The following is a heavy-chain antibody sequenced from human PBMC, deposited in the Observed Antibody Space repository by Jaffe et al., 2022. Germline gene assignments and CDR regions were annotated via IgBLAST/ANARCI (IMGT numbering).Heavy chain of an antibody. CDR3: ARRGSVTTGYYFDD. CDR2: ISDDGGST. J-gene: IGHJ4*02. Sequence: EVQLVESGGGLVQPGGSLRLSCIASGFSFSNCHMYWVRQTPGKGLQYVSAISDDGGSTYYANSVKGRFTISRDNSKNTLYLQLGSLRAEDTAVYYCARRGSVTTGYYFDDWGQGTLVTVSS. V-gene: IGHV3-64*01. CDR1: GFSFSNCH. D-gene: IGHD4-17*01.